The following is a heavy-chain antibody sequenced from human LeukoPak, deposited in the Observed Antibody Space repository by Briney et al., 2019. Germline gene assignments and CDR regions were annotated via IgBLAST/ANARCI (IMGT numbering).Heavy chain of an antibody. CDR1: GGSFSGYY. J-gene: IGHJ4*02. CDR2: INHSGST. D-gene: IGHD4-17*01. V-gene: IGHV4-34*01. CDR3: ARGLFTVTPFDY. Sequence: SETLSLTCAVYGGSFSGYYWSWIRQPPRKGLEWIGEINHSGSTNYNPSLKSRVTISVDTSKNQFSLKLSSVTAADTAVYYCARGLFTVTPFDYWGQGTLVTVSS.